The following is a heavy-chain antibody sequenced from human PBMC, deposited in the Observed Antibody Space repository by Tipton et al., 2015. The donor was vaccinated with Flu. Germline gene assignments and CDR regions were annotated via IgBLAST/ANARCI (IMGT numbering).Heavy chain of an antibody. CDR2: ISGSGGGGGT. D-gene: IGHD2-2*03. V-gene: IGHV3-23*01. J-gene: IGHJ4*02. CDR1: GFTFSSYA. CDR3: AKGSRGYCSSTRCYAVVY. Sequence: GSLRLSCAASGFTFSSYAMSWVRQSPGMRLEWVSAISGSGGGGGTYYADSVKGRFTISRDNSKNTPYLQMNSLRAEDTAVYYCAKGSRGYCSSTRCYAVVYWGQGTLVNVSS.